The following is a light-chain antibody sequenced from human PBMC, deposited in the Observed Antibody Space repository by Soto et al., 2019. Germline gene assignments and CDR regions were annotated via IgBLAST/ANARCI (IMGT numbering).Light chain of an antibody. Sequence: DIQMTQSPSTLSASVGDSVTITCRASQSISSWLAWYQQKAGKAPKLLIYKASTLESGVPSRFSGSGSGTEFTLTINSLQPDDFATYHCQQYNDYPYTFGQGTKLEIK. J-gene: IGKJ2*01. V-gene: IGKV1-5*03. CDR3: QQYNDYPYT. CDR1: QSISSW. CDR2: KAS.